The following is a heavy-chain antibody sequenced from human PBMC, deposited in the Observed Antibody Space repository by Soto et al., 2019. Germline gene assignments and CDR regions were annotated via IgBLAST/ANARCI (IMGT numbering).Heavy chain of an antibody. J-gene: IGHJ4*02. V-gene: IGHV1-8*02. CDR1: GGTFNNLA. D-gene: IGHD4-17*01. CDR3: ARSTNDYGDRH. CDR2: MNPNSGNT. Sequence: ASVKVSCKASGGTFNNLAISWVRQATGQGLEWMGWMNPNSGNTGYAQKFQGRVTMTRNTSISTAYMELSSLRSEDTAVYYCARSTNDYGDRHWGQGTLVTV.